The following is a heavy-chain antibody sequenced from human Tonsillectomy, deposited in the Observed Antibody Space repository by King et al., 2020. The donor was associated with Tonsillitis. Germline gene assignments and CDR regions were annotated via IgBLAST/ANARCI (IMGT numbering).Heavy chain of an antibody. V-gene: IGHV3-7*04. CDR1: GFTFSSYW. D-gene: IGHD3-22*01. Sequence: VQLVESGGGLVQPGGSLRLSCAASGFTFSSYWMTWVRQAPGKGLEWVANIKQDGSEKYYVDSVKGRFTISRDNAKNSLYLQMNSLSAEDTAVFYCARDPTYYYDSSGYYYSHFDYWGQGTLATVSS. J-gene: IGHJ4*02. CDR3: ARDPTYYYDSSGYYYSHFDY. CDR2: IKQDGSEK.